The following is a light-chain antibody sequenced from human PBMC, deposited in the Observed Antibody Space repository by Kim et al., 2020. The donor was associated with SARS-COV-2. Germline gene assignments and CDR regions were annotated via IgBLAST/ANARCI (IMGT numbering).Light chain of an antibody. CDR2: AAY. V-gene: IGKV1-27*01. CDR1: EGSSNF. CDR3: QKSDSAPWT. Sequence: AVGGKRTTTSCRASEGSSNFLAWYQKRPGGVTNLLIYAAYSLQAVAPSRFSGSGSATDFTLTINGLQAEDVANYYCQKSDSAPWTFGHGTKVDIK. J-gene: IGKJ1*01.